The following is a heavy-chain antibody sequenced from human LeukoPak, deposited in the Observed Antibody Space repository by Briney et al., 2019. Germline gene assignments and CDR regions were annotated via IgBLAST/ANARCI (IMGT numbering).Heavy chain of an antibody. Sequence: GGSLRLSCAASGFTFDDYAMHWVRQAPGKGLVWVSRINSGGTVTNYADSVKGRLTISRDNAKNPLYLRMNSLRAEDTAVYYCARGGYHVYYLDYWGQGSLVTVSS. CDR2: INSGGTVT. CDR1: GFTFDDYA. V-gene: IGHV3-74*01. CDR3: ARGGYHVYYLDY. J-gene: IGHJ4*02. D-gene: IGHD5-18*01.